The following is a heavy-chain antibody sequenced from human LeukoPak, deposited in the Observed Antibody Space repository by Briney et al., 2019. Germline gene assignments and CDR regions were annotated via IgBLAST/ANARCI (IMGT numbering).Heavy chain of an antibody. Sequence: PGGSLRLSCAASGFTFSSYAMHWARQAPGKGLEWVAIISYDRSNKYYTDSVTGRFTISRDNSKNTLYLQMNSLRIEDTAVYYCARDSGPFYDYVWGTYHFDYWGQGTLVTVSS. CDR2: ISYDRSNK. V-gene: IGHV3-30-3*01. J-gene: IGHJ4*02. D-gene: IGHD3-16*02. CDR1: GFTFSSYA. CDR3: ARDSGPFYDYVWGTYHFDY.